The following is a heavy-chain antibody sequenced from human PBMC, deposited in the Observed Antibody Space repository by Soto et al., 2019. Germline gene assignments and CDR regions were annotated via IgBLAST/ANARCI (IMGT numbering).Heavy chain of an antibody. D-gene: IGHD2-8*01. CDR2: IIPIFGTA. J-gene: IGHJ6*02. CDR1: GGTFSSYA. Sequence: GASVKVSCKASGGTFSSYAISWVRQAPGQGLEWMGGIIPIFGTANYAQKFQGRVTITADESTSTAYMELSSLRSEDTAVYYCARDPGFCTNGVCYTLEWQFSVWGQGTTVPVSS. V-gene: IGHV1-69*13. CDR3: ARDPGFCTNGVCYTLEWQFSV.